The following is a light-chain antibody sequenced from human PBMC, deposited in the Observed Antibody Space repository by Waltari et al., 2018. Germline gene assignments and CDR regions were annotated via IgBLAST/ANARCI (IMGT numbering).Light chain of an antibody. J-gene: IGLJ3*02. CDR1: ASNIGNNV. CDR3: CSYVGSNIYWV. Sequence: QSVLTQPPSASGTPGQGVTISCSGGASNIGNNVVNWYQQVPGKAPKLLIYRSDRRPAGVPGRLSGSKSGNTASLTISGLQAEDEADYYCCSYVGSNIYWVFGGGTKLTVL. V-gene: IGLV1-44*01. CDR2: RSD.